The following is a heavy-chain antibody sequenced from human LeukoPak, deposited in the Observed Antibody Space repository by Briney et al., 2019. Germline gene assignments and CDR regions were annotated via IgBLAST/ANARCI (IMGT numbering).Heavy chain of an antibody. D-gene: IGHD6-13*01. CDR1: GYTFTSYD. V-gene: IGHV1-18*01. Sequence: ASVKVSCKASGYTFTSYDINWVRQATGQGLEWMGWISAYNGNTNYAQKLQGRVTMTTDTSTSTAYMELRSLRSDDTAVYYCARGEQQLVPPYYYYGMDVWGQGTTVTVSS. CDR2: ISAYNGNT. J-gene: IGHJ6*02. CDR3: ARGEQQLVPPYYYYGMDV.